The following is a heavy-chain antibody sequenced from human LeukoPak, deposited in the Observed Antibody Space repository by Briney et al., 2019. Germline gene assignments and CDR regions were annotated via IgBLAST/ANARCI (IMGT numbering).Heavy chain of an antibody. J-gene: IGHJ3*02. D-gene: IGHD3-3*01. CDR3: ARGLKALRFLEWLYDAFDI. CDR1: GYTLTELS. V-gene: IGHV1-24*01. CDR2: FDPEDGET. Sequence: RASVKVSCTVSGYTLTELSMHWVRQAPGKGLEWMGGFDPEDGETIYAQKFQGRVTMTGDTSTGTAYMELSSLRAEDTAVYYCARGLKALRFLEWLYDAFDIWGQGTMVTVSS.